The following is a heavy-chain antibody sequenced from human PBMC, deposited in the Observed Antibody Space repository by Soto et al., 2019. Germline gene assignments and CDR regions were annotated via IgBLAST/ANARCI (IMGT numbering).Heavy chain of an antibody. Sequence: GASVKVSCKASGYTFTSYDINWVRQATGQGLEWVGWMNPNSGNTGYAQKFQGRVTMTRNTSTSTAYMELSSLRSEDTAVYSCARGVDTYYYGSGSYYHRNWFDPWGQGTLVTVSS. CDR3: ARGVDTYYYGSGSYYHRNWFDP. J-gene: IGHJ5*02. CDR2: MNPNSGNT. D-gene: IGHD3-10*01. V-gene: IGHV1-8*01. CDR1: GYTFTSYD.